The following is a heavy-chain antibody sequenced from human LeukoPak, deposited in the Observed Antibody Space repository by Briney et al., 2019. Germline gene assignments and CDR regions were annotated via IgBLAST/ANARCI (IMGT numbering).Heavy chain of an antibody. CDR1: GGSISSGSYY. Sequence: SETLSLTCTVSGGSISSGSYYWGWIRQPPGKGLEWIGSIYYSGSTYYNPSLKSRVTISVDTSKNQFSLKLSSVTAADTAVYYCARVAYGDYVHYGMDVWGQGTTVTVSS. V-gene: IGHV4-39*07. J-gene: IGHJ6*02. CDR3: ARVAYGDYVHYGMDV. D-gene: IGHD4-17*01. CDR2: IYYSGST.